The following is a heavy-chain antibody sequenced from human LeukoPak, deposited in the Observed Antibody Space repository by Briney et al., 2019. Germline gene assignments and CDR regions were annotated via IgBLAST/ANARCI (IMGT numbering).Heavy chain of an antibody. CDR2: ISGSGDNT. CDR3: AKGSYYDSSGSFYFDY. Sequence: GGSLRLSCAASGFTFSSYAMSWVRQAPGKGLEWVSGISGSGDNTYYANSVKGRFTISGDNSKNTLYVQVNSLGTEDTAAYYCAKGSYYDSSGSFYFDYWGQGTLVTVSS. V-gene: IGHV3-23*01. CDR1: GFTFSSYA. J-gene: IGHJ4*02. D-gene: IGHD3-22*01.